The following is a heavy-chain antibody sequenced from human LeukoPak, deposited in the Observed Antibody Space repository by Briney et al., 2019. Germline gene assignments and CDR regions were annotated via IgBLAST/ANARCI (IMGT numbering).Heavy chain of an antibody. CDR1: GCTFSSYA. V-gene: IGHV3-23*01. CDR2: ISGSGGST. CDR3: AKDGYNWNGQNFDH. D-gene: IGHD1-1*01. J-gene: IGHJ4*02. Sequence: GGSLRLSCAASGCTFSSYAMSWVRQAPGKGLEWVSAISGSGGSTYYADSVKGRFTISRDNSKNTLYLQMNSLRAEDTAVYYCAKDGYNWNGQNFDHWGQGTLVTVSS.